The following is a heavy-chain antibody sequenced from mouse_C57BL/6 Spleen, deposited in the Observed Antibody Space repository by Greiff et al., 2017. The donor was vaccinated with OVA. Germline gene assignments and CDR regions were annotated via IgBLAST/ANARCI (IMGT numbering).Heavy chain of an antibody. D-gene: IGHD3-3*01. Sequence: EVQGVESGGDLVKPGGSLKLSCAASGFTFSSYGMSWVRQTPDKRLEWVATISSGGSYTYYPDSVKGRFTISRDNAKNTLYLQMSSLKSEDTAMYYCARHGQGYFDYWGQGTTLTVSS. CDR3: ARHGQGYFDY. J-gene: IGHJ2*01. CDR2: ISSGGSYT. V-gene: IGHV5-6*01. CDR1: GFTFSSYG.